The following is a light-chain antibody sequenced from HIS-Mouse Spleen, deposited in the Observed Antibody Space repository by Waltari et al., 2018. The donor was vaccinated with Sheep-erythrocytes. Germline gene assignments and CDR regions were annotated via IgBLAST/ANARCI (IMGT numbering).Light chain of an antibody. J-gene: IGLJ3*02. CDR2: DVS. CDR1: SSDVGGYNY. V-gene: IGLV2-11*01. Sequence: QSALTQPRSVSGSPGQSVTISCTGTSSDVGGYNYVPLYQQHPGKAPKLMIYDVSKRPSGVPDRFSGSKSGNTASLTISGLQAEDEADYYCCSYAGSYTFWVFGGGTKLTVL. CDR3: CSYAGSYTFWV.